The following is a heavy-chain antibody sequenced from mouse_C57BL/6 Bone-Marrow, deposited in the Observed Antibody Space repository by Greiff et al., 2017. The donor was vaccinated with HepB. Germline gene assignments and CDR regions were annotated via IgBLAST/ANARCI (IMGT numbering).Heavy chain of an antibody. CDR1: GYTFTSYW. Sequence: QVQLQQPGAELVKPGASVKLSCKASGYTFTSYWMQWVKQRPGQGLEWIGEIDPSDSYTNYNQKFKGKATLTVDTSSSTAYMQLSSLTSEDSAVYYCARGEGYYGYFDVWGTGTTVTVSS. CDR2: IDPSDSYT. J-gene: IGHJ1*03. D-gene: IGHD2-2*01. V-gene: IGHV1-50*01. CDR3: ARGEGYYGYFDV.